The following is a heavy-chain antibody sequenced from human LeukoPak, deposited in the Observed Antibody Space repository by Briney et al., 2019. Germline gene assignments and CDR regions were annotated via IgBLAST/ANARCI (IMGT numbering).Heavy chain of an antibody. D-gene: IGHD2-2*01. CDR1: GYTFTSYY. V-gene: IGHV1-46*01. CDR3: ARNLGYCSSTSCYHPFDY. J-gene: IGHJ4*02. CDR2: INPSGGST. Sequence: ASVKVSCKASGYTFTSYYMHWVRQAPGQGLEWMGIINPSGGSTSYAQKFQGRVTMTRDTSTSTVYMELSSLRSDDTAVYYRARNLGYCSSTSCYHPFDYWGQGTLVTVSS.